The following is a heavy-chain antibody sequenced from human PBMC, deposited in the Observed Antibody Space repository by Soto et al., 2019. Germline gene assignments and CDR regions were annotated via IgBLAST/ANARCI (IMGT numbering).Heavy chain of an antibody. J-gene: IGHJ6*03. CDR1: GYTFSSYD. CDR3: ARGLKFTTPLVRGVNPYYYYYMDV. V-gene: IGHV1-8*01. CDR2: MNPNSGDT. Sequence: QVQLVQSGAEVKMPGASVKVSCKASGYTFSSYDINWVRQATGQGLEWMGWMNPNSGDTNYPQKFQGRVTMTRNTSIATAYMELSSLRSEDTAVYYCARGLKFTTPLVRGVNPYYYYYMDVWGEGTTVTVSS. D-gene: IGHD3-10*01.